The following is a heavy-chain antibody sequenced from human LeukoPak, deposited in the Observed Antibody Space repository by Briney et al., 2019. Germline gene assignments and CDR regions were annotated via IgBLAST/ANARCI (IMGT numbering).Heavy chain of an antibody. Sequence: GGSLRLSCAASGFTFSSYGMHWVRQAPGKGLEWVAVIWYDGSNKYYADSVKGRFTISRDNSKNTLYLQMNSLRAEDTAVYYCAKDGRRSSWYSPNTVRNWFDPWGQGTLVTVSS. D-gene: IGHD6-13*01. CDR1: GFTFSSYG. CDR2: IWYDGSNK. J-gene: IGHJ5*02. V-gene: IGHV3-33*06. CDR3: AKDGRRSSWYSPNTVRNWFDP.